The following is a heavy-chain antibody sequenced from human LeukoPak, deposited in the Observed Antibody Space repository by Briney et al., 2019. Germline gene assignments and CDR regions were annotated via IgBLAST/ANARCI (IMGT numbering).Heavy chain of an antibody. J-gene: IGHJ4*02. CDR3: ARGGVNSNYYDSSGPHYFDY. CDR1: GGSFSGYY. CDR2: INHSGST. Sequence: SETLSLTCAVYGGSFSGYYWSWIRQPPGKGLEWIGEINHSGSTNYNPSLKSRVTTSVDTSKNQFSLKLSPVTAADTAVYYCARGGVNSNYYDSSGPHYFDYWGQGTLVTVSS. D-gene: IGHD3-22*01. V-gene: IGHV4-34*01.